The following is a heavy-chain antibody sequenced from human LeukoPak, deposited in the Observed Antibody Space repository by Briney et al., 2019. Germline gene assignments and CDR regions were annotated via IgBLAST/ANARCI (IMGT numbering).Heavy chain of an antibody. CDR1: GGSITRTNYY. CDR2: IYYSGTT. V-gene: IGHV4-39*01. CDR3: ARYAVEYSGTYFDS. Sequence: SETLSLTCTVSGGSITRTNYYWGWTRQYPGKGLEWIGSIYYSGTTYHNPSLKTRVTISVDTSKNQFSLKLSSVTAADTAVYYCARYAVEYSGTYFDSWGQGSLVTVSS. D-gene: IGHD1-26*01. J-gene: IGHJ4*02.